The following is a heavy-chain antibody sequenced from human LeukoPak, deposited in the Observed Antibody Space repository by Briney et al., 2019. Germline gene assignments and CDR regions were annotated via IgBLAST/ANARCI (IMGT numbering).Heavy chain of an antibody. CDR2: IYHSGST. CDR3: ARGIQLWPYFDY. CDR1: GGSISSGGYS. Sequence: SQTLSLTCAVSGGSISSGGYSWRWIRQPPGKGLGWIGYIYHSGSTYYNPSLKSRVTISVDRSKNQFSLKLSSVTAADTAVYYCARGIQLWPYFDYWGQGTLVTVSS. D-gene: IGHD5-18*01. J-gene: IGHJ4*02. V-gene: IGHV4-30-2*01.